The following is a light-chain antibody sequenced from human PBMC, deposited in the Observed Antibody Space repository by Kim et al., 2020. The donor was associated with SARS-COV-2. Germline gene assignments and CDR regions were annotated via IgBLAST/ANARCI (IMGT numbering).Light chain of an antibody. J-gene: IGKJ2*03. Sequence: DFQMTQSPSSLSATVGERVNITRRTSQNIGTYLNWYQQKPGQAPQLLSYAASSLRSGVTSRFSGSGTGTDFTLTIGSLQPDDFATYYWQQSYNAPMHSFGQGTKLEI. CDR1: QNIGTY. CDR2: AAS. CDR3: QQSYNAPMHS. V-gene: IGKV1-39*01.